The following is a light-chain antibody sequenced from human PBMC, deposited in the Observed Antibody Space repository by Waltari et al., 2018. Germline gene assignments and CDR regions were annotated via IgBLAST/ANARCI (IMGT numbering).Light chain of an antibody. J-gene: IGKJ1*01. Sequence: EIVMTQSPASMSLSPGERATLSCRASQSVTTNLAWYQQKPGQAPRLLIYGASTRAAGSPVRFSGSGSGTEFTLTVSGLHSEDFAIYYCQQYNDWPPWTFGQGTKVEIK. CDR3: QQYNDWPPWT. CDR1: QSVTTN. V-gene: IGKV3-15*01. CDR2: GAS.